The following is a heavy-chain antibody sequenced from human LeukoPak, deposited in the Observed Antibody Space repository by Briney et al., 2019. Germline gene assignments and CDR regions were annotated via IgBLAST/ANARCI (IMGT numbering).Heavy chain of an antibody. CDR1: GYTFTSYA. CDR3: AGYYDILTGPNNYYGMDV. D-gene: IGHD3-9*01. Sequence: ASVKVSCKASGYTFTSYAMNWVRQAPGQGLEWMGWINTNTGNPTYAQGFTGRFVFSLDTSVSTAYLQISSLKAEDTAVYYCAGYYDILTGPNNYYGMDVWGQGTTVTVSS. CDR2: INTNTGNP. V-gene: IGHV7-4-1*02. J-gene: IGHJ6*02.